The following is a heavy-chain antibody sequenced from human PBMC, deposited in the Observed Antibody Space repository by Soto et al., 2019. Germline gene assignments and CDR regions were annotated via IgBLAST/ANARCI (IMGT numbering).Heavy chain of an antibody. D-gene: IGHD1-7*01. CDR3: ARDPGTGTVKGGFDY. V-gene: IGHV1-69*13. Sequence: ASVKVSCKASGGTFSSYAISWVRQAPGQGLEWMGGIIPIFGTANYAQKFQGRVTITADESTSTAYMELSSLRSEDTAVYYCARDPGTGTVKGGFDYWGQGTLVTVSS. CDR2: IIPIFGTA. J-gene: IGHJ4*02. CDR1: GGTFSSYA.